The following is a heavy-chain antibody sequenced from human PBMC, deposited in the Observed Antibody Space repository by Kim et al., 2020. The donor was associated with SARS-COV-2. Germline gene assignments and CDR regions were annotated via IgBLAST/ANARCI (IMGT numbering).Heavy chain of an antibody. D-gene: IGHD5-18*01. Sequence: GGSLRLSCAASGFTFSSYGMHWVRQAPGKGLEWVAVISYDGSNKYYADSVKGRFTISRDNSKNTLYLQMNSLRAEDTAVYYCAKDRTRPRGYSYGFFDYWGQGTLVTVSS. CDR3: AKDRTRPRGYSYGFFDY. V-gene: IGHV3-30*18. CDR2: ISYDGSNK. J-gene: IGHJ4*02. CDR1: GFTFSSYG.